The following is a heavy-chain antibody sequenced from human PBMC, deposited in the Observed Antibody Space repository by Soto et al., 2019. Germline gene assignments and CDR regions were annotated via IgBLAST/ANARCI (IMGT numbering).Heavy chain of an antibody. CDR1: GGNISSYY. V-gene: IGHV4-59*08. CDR2: IYYSGST. D-gene: IGHD6-13*01. Sequence: PSVPLSVTCTVAGGNISSYYWSWIRQPPGKGLEWIGYIYYSGSTNYNPSLKSRVTISVDTSKNQFSLKLSSVTAADTAVYYCARRVAAAGNNWFDPWGQGTLVTVS. J-gene: IGHJ5*02. CDR3: ARRVAAAGNNWFDP.